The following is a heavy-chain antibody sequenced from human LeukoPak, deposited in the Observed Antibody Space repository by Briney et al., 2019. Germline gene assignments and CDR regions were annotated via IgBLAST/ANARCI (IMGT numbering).Heavy chain of an antibody. CDR2: ISGSGGST. J-gene: IGHJ4*02. CDR3: AKDRGYCSSTSCYSVWFFDY. V-gene: IGHV3-23*01. Sequence: PGGSLRLSCAASGFTFSSYARSWVRQAPGKGLEWVSAISGSGGSTYYADSVKGRFTISRDNSKNTLYLQMNSLRAEDTAVYYCAKDRGYCSSTSCYSVWFFDYWGQGTLVTVSS. CDR1: GFTFSSYA. D-gene: IGHD2-2*01.